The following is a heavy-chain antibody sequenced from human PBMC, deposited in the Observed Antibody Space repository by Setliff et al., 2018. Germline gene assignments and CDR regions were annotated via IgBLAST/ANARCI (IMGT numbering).Heavy chain of an antibody. V-gene: IGHV4-34*01. CDR1: GGTFSDYY. D-gene: IGHD3-3*01. CDR2: INHRGST. J-gene: IGHJ6*03. CDR3: ARMTGFQYIDV. Sequence: PSETLSLTCAAYGGTFSDYYWTWIRQPPGKGLEWIGEINHRGSTSYNPSLKSRVTILLDTSKNQFSLTLTSVTAADTAVYYCARMTGFQYIDVWGKGTTVTVSS.